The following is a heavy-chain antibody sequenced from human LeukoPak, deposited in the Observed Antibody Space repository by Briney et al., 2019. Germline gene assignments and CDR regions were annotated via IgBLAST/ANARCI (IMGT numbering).Heavy chain of an antibody. D-gene: IGHD6-13*01. J-gene: IGHJ3*02. V-gene: IGHV3-74*01. CDR3: ARSTPGTRDAFDI. CDR2: INSDGSST. Sequence: GGSLRLSCAASGFTFSSYWMHWVGQAPGKGLVRVSRINSDGSSTSYADSVKGRFTISRDNAKNTLYLQMNSLRAEDTAVYYCARSTPGTRDAFDIWGQGTMVTVSS. CDR1: GFTFSSYW.